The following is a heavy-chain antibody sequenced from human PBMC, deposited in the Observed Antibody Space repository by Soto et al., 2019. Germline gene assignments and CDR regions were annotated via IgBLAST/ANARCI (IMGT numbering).Heavy chain of an antibody. CDR1: GVSISSYY. CDR2: IYHSGST. J-gene: IGHJ4*02. D-gene: IGHD2-15*01. V-gene: IGHV4-59*12. Sequence: SETLSLTCTVSGVSISSYYWSWIRQSPGKGLEWIGYIYHSGSTIYNPSLKSRVTISLDTSKNQFSLKLGSVTAADTAVYYCAKYRGYCSGGSCTGDRFDFWGQGSLVTVSS. CDR3: AKYRGYCSGGSCTGDRFDF.